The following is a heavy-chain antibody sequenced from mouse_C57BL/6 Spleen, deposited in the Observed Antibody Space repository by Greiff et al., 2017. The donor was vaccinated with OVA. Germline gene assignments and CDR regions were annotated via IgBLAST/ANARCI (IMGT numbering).Heavy chain of an antibody. CDR2: IDPENGDT. CDR3: TTGYYGSGAY. D-gene: IGHD1-1*01. J-gene: IGHJ3*01. V-gene: IGHV14-4*01. Sequence: VQLQQSGAELVRPGASVKLSCTASGFNIKDDYMHWVKQRPEQGLEWIGWIDPENGDTEYASKFQGKATITADTSSNPAYLQLSSLTSEDTAVYYCTTGYYGSGAYWGQETLVTVSA. CDR1: GFNIKDDY.